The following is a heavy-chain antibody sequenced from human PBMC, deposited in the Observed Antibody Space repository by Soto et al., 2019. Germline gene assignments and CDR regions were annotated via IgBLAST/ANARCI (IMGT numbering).Heavy chain of an antibody. Sequence: GGSLRLSCAASGFTFSSYGMHWVRQAPGKGLEWVAVISYDGSNKYYADSVKGRFTISRDNSKNTLYRQMNSLRAEDTAVYYCAKDHPVYGGNSDDYYYYGMDVWGQGTTVTVSS. CDR3: AKDHPVYGGNSDDYYYYGMDV. D-gene: IGHD4-17*01. CDR1: GFTFSSYG. J-gene: IGHJ6*02. CDR2: ISYDGSNK. V-gene: IGHV3-30*18.